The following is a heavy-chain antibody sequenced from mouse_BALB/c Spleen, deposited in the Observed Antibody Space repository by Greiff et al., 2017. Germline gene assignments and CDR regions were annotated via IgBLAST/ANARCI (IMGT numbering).Heavy chain of an antibody. CDR3: ARDYRYDAWFAY. V-gene: IGHV2-9*02. D-gene: IGHD2-14*01. Sequence: VHLVESGPGLVAPSQSLSITCTVSGFSLTSYGVHWVRQPPGKGLEWLGVIWAGGSTNYNSALMSRLSISKDNSKSQVFLKMNSLQTDDTAMYYCARDYRYDAWFAYWGQGTLVTVSA. CDR2: IWAGGST. CDR1: GFSLTSYG. J-gene: IGHJ3*01.